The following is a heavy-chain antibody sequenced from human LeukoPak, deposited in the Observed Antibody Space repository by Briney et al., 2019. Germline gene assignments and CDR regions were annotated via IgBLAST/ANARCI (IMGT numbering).Heavy chain of an antibody. Sequence: GSSVKVSCKASGGTFSSYAISWVRQAPGQGLEWVGGIIPIFGTANYAQKFQGRVTITTDESTSTAYMKLSSLRSEDTAVYYCARDHRGAVASYYYYYMDVWGKGTTVTVSS. J-gene: IGHJ6*03. D-gene: IGHD6-19*01. CDR1: GGTFSSYA. CDR2: IIPIFGTA. V-gene: IGHV1-69*05. CDR3: ARDHRGAVASYYYYYMDV.